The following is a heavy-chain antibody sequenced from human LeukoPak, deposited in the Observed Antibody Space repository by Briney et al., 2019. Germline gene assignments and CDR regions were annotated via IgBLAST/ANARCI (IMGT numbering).Heavy chain of an antibody. D-gene: IGHD3-3*01. V-gene: IGHV3-30*02. CDR1: GFTFSSYG. CDR2: IRYDGSNK. J-gene: IGHJ4*02. CDR3: AKGDHRGGYDFWSGYYVGFDY. Sequence: PGGSLRLSCATSGFTFSSYGMHWVRQAPGKGLEWVAFIRYDGSNKYYADSVKGRFTISRDNSKNTLYLQMNSLRAEDTAVYYCAKGDHRGGYDFWSGYYVGFDYWGQGTLVTVSS.